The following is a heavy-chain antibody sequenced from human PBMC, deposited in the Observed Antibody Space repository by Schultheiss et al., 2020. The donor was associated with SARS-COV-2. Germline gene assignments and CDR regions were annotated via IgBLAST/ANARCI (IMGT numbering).Heavy chain of an antibody. V-gene: IGHV1-8*02. Sequence: ASVKVSCKASGYTFTSYGIIWVRQAPGQGLEWMGWINPNSGGTNYAQKFQGRVTMTRNTSISTAYMELSSLRSEDTAVYYCTTSYGDYEVYWGQGTLVTVSS. CDR2: INPNSGGT. CDR1: GYTFTSYG. J-gene: IGHJ4*02. CDR3: TTSYGDYEVY. D-gene: IGHD4-17*01.